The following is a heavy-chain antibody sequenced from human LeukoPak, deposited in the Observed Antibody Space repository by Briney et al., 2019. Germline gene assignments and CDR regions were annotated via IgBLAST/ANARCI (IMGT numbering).Heavy chain of an antibody. CDR3: AKDISVWGSYSDY. J-gene: IGHJ4*02. CDR1: GFTFSSYG. Sequence: GGSLRLSCAASGFTFSSYGMHWVRQAPGKGLEWVAFIRYDGSNKYYADPVKGRFTISRDNSKNTLYLQMNSLRTEDTALYYCAKDISVWGSYSDYWGQGTLVTVSS. CDR2: IRYDGSNK. D-gene: IGHD3-16*01. V-gene: IGHV3-30*02.